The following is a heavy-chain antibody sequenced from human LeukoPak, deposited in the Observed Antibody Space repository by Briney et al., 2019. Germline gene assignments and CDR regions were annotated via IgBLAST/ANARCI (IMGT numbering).Heavy chain of an antibody. CDR2: IKLDGSEE. V-gene: IGHV3-7*01. CDR1: GFTFSNYY. D-gene: IGHD3-10*01. Sequence: PGGSLRLSCAASGFTFSNYYMTWVRQAPGKGLEWVARIKLDGSEESYVDSVKGRFTISRDSAKNSLFLQMTSLRAEDTAVYYCATYVPTPRRGLDYWGQGTLVTVSS. J-gene: IGHJ4*02. CDR3: ATYVPTPRRGLDY.